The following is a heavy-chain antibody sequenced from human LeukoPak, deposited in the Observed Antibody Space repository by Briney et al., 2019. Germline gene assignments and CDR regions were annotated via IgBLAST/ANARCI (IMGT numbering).Heavy chain of an antibody. CDR1: GFTFSSYA. CDR3: AKVRDPFSSGRITMIVVVTPTGYFDY. D-gene: IGHD3-22*01. J-gene: IGHJ4*02. Sequence: GGSLRLSCAASGFTFSSYAMSWVRQAPGKGLEWVSAISGSGGSTYYADSVKGRFTISRDNSKNTLYLQMNSLRAEDTAVYYCAKVRDPFSSGRITMIVVVTPTGYFDYWGQGTLVTVSS. V-gene: IGHV3-23*01. CDR2: ISGSGGST.